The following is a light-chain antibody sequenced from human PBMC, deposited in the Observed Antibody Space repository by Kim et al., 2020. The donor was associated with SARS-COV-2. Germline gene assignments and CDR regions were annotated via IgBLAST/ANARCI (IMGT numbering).Light chain of an antibody. V-gene: IGLV6-57*02. CDR3: QSYDTPRHWV. CDR2: EDN. Sequence: KTVTISGTGSGGKVAAKYVQWYQTRPGSAPTTVIYEDNVRPAGVPARFYGSIDSSSHSASLTTSGLKSEDEADYYCQSYDTPRHWVLGGGTQLTV. CDR1: GGKVAAKY. J-gene: IGLJ3*02.